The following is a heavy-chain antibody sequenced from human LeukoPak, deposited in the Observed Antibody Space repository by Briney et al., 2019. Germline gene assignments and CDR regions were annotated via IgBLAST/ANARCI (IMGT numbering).Heavy chain of an antibody. D-gene: IGHD6-19*01. J-gene: IGHJ5*02. Sequence: ASVKVSCKASGYTFTSYYMHWVRQAPGQGLEWMGIINPSGGSTSYAQKFQGRVTMTRDTSTSTVYMELSSLRSEDTAVYYCARDKGLAVAGSGNWFDPWGQGTLVTVSS. CDR2: INPSGGST. CDR1: GYTFTSYY. CDR3: ARDKGLAVAGSGNWFDP. V-gene: IGHV1-46*01.